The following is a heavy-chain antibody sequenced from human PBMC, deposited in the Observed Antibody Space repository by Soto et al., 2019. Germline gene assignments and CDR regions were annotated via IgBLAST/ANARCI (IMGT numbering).Heavy chain of an antibody. CDR3: ARGDIVVVVAATYNWFDP. V-gene: IGHV1-3*01. CDR2: INAGNGNT. J-gene: IGHJ5*02. Sequence: ASVKVSCKASGYTFTSYAMQWVRQAPGQRLEWMGWINAGNGNTKYSQKFQGRVTITRDTSASTAYMELSSLRSEDTAVYYCARGDIVVVVAATYNWFDPWGQGTLVTVSS. CDR1: GYTFTSYA. D-gene: IGHD2-15*01.